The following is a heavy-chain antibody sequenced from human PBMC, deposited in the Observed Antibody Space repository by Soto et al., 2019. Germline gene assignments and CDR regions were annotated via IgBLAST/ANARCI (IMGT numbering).Heavy chain of an antibody. Sequence: GGSLRLSCAASGFNFKTYWMTWVRQAPGKGLEWVANINEAGSKAFYVDSLKGRFTISRDNARDSLYLQMNSLRAEDTAMYYCVTDKGYYAFDFWGQGTLVTVSS. CDR2: INEAGSKA. D-gene: IGHD3-10*01. CDR1: GFNFKTYW. J-gene: IGHJ4*02. V-gene: IGHV3-7*01. CDR3: VTDKGYYAFDF.